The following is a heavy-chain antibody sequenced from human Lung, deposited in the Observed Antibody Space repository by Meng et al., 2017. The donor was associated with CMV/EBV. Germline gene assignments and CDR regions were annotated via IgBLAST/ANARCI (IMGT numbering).Heavy chain of an antibody. D-gene: IGHD4-23*01. CDR3: ATVGYAGNHRPFQH. Sequence: CAVSGASFSDFYWSWIRQSPGRGLEWIGEINHSGSTNYSPSLKSRVTMSLDTSKRQFSLQLKSVTAADTALYFCATVGYAGNHRPFQHWGQGTLVTVSS. V-gene: IGHV4-34*01. J-gene: IGHJ1*01. CDR2: INHSGST. CDR1: GASFSDFY.